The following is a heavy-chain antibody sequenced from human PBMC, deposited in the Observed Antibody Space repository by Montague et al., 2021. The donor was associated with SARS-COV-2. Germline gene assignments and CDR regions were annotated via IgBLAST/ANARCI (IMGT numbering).Heavy chain of an antibody. CDR2: IYYSGST. V-gene: IGHV4-39*01. Sequence: SETLSLTCTVSGGSISSSSYYWGWVRQPPGKGLEWIGSIYYSGSTYYNPSLKSRVTISVDTSKNQFSPKLSSVTAADTAVYYCASPGVYYDSSGLLGFDYWGQGTLVTVSS. CDR1: GGSISSSSYY. J-gene: IGHJ4*02. CDR3: ASPGVYYDSSGLLGFDY. D-gene: IGHD3-22*01.